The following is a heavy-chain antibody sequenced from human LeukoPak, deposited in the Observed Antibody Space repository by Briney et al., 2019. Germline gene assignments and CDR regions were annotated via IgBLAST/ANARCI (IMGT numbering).Heavy chain of an antibody. CDR1: GFTFSSYA. Sequence: GGSLRLSCAASGFTFSSYAMSWVRHAPGKGLEWVSAISGSGGSTYYADSVKGRFTISRDNSKNTLYLQMNSLRAEDTAVYYCAKGPTAAMVSYWGQGTLVTVSS. J-gene: IGHJ4*02. CDR3: AKGPTAAMVSY. V-gene: IGHV3-23*01. CDR2: ISGSGGST. D-gene: IGHD2-2*01.